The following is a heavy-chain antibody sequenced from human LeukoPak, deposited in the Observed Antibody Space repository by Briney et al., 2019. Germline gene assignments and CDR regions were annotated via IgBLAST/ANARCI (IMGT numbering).Heavy chain of an antibody. CDR1: GGSISSSSYH. D-gene: IGHD6-19*01. Sequence: PSEALSLTCTVSGGSISSSSYHWGWIRQPPGKGLEWIGSIYYSGSTYYNPSLKSRVTISVDTSKNQFSLKLSSVTAADTAVYYCARQDSSGWDWGQGTLVTVSS. V-gene: IGHV4-39*01. J-gene: IGHJ4*02. CDR3: ARQDSSGWD. CDR2: IYYSGST.